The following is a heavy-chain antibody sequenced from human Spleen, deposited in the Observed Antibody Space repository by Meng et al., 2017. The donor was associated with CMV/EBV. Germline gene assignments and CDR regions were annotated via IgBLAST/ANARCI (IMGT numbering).Heavy chain of an antibody. D-gene: IGHD2-21*01. V-gene: IGHV3-21*01. CDR1: GFTFSSYS. CDR2: ISSSSSYI. J-gene: IGHJ4*02. CDR3: FPYCGGDCYLTTPH. Sequence: GESLKISCAASGFTFSSYSMNWVRQAPGKGLEWVSSISSSSSYIYYADSVKGRFTISRDNAKNSLYLQMNSLRAEDTAVYYCFPYCGGDCYLTTPHWGQGTLVTVSS.